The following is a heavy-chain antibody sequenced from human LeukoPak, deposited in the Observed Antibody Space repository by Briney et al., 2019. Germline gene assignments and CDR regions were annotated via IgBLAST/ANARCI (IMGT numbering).Heavy chain of an antibody. D-gene: IGHD3-10*01. CDR3: ARPSVVRGNLVYPMI. CDR2: ISNSGSTI. J-gene: IGHJ3*02. Sequence: PGGSLRLSCAASGFTFSTNSMNWVRQSPGKGPEWVSYISNSGSTIFYADSVKGRFTISRDNAKNSLHLQMKSLRAEDTAVYYCARPSVVRGNLVYPMIWGQGTMVTVSS. V-gene: IGHV3-48*01. CDR1: GFTFSTNS.